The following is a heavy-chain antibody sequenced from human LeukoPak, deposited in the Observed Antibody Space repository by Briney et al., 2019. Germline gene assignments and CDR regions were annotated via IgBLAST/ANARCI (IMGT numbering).Heavy chain of an antibody. V-gene: IGHV4-39*01. CDR1: GGSISSRSHC. J-gene: IGHJ3*01. CDR3: GEVGVRYYESSGLHVFVF. CDR2: MFYSGST. Sequence: SETLSLTCTVSGGSISSRSHCWGWIRQPPGKGLEWIGTMFYSGSTYYNPSLKSRVAISVDTSENQFSLELNSVTAADTAVYYCGEVGVRYYESSGLHVFVFWGRGTMVTVSS. D-gene: IGHD3-22*01.